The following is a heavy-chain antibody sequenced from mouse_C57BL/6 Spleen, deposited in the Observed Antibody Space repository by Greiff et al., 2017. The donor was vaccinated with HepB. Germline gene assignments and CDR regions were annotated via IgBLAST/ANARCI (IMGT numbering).Heavy chain of an antibody. CDR1: GFTFSSYA. CDR2: ISDGGSYT. V-gene: IGHV5-4*01. CDR3: AREAPGLFYYDYAFAY. Sequence: EVKLMESGGGLVKPGGSLKLSCAASGFTFSSYAMSWVRQTPEKRLEWVATISDGGSYTYYPDNVKGRFTISRDNAKNNLYLQMSHLKSEDTAMYYCAREAPGLFYYDYAFAYWGQGTLVTVSA. D-gene: IGHD2-4*01. J-gene: IGHJ3*01.